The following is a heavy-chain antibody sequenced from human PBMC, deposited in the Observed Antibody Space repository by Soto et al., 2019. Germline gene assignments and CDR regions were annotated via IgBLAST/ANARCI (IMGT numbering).Heavy chain of an antibody. D-gene: IGHD3-16*01. Sequence: QVQLQESGPGLVKPSEPLSLTCYVPGAAISSYYCSWIRQPPGRGLEWIGYIYYSGRTNYNPSLKSRVTISVDTSTSQLSLKLSSVTAAHTTVYCCARQGLRRPVRTLDYWGQGTLVTVSS. CDR1: GAAISSYY. CDR2: IYYSGRT. V-gene: IGHV4-59*08. J-gene: IGHJ4*02. CDR3: ARQGLRRPVRTLDY.